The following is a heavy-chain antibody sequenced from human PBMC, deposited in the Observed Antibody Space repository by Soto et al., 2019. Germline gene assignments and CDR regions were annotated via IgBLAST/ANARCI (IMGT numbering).Heavy chain of an antibody. CDR1: GFTFSSYA. CDR2: ISYDGSNK. Sequence: GGSLRLSCAASGFTFSSYAMHWVCQAPGKGLEWVAVISYDGSNKYYADSVKGRFTISRDNSKNTLYLQMNSLRAEDTAVYYCARMHPNYYGSGRPGGSLDYWGQGTLVTVSS. CDR3: ARMHPNYYGSGRPGGSLDY. J-gene: IGHJ4*02. V-gene: IGHV3-30-3*01. D-gene: IGHD3-10*01.